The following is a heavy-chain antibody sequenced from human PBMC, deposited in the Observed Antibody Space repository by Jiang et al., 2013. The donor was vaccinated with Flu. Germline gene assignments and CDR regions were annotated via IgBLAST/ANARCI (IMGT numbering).Heavy chain of an antibody. J-gene: IGHJ4*02. D-gene: IGHD2-21*02. V-gene: IGHV3-30-3*01. CDR2: ISYDGTNK. Sequence: VQLLESGGGVVQPGRSLRLSCAASGFTFTSFSMHWVRQAPGKGLEWVAVISYDGTNKYYVDSVKGRFTISRDNSKNTVYLQMNSLRVEDTAVYYCARDRTLVTSHFDNWGQGTLVTVSS. CDR3: ARDRTLVTSHFDN. CDR1: GFTFTSFS.